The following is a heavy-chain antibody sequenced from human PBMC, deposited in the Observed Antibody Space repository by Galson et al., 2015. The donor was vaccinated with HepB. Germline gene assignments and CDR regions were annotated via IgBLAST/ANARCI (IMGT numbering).Heavy chain of an antibody. D-gene: IGHD3-9*01. CDR1: GDSISSSSFY. V-gene: IGHV4-39*02. J-gene: IGHJ4*02. Sequence: LTCTVSGDSISSSSFYWGWIRQPPGKGLEWIGTISYSGSTYYNPSLKSRVTMSVDTTKNQFSLKLSFVTAADTAVYYCASEVRYFDWLIDFDSWGQGTLVTVSS. CDR2: ISYSGST. CDR3: ASEVRYFDWLIDFDS.